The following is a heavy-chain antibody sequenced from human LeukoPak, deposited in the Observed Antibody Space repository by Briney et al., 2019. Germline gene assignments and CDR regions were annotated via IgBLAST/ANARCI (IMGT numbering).Heavy chain of an antibody. D-gene: IGHD3-9*01. V-gene: IGHV3-21*01. J-gene: IGHJ4*02. Sequence: GGSLRLSCAASRFTFSSYSMNWVRQAPGKGLEWVSSISSSSSYIYYADSVKGRFTISRDNAKNSLYLQMNSLRAEDTAVYYCARDPYDILTGWDEQDFDYWGQGTLVTVSS. CDR2: ISSSSSYI. CDR3: ARDPYDILTGWDEQDFDY. CDR1: RFTFSSYS.